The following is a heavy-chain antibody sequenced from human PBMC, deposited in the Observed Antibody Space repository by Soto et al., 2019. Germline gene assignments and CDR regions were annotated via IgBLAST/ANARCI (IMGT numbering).Heavy chain of an antibody. CDR1: GFTFSSYA. D-gene: IGHD3-16*02. CDR3: ARGSTILFWGVVVPWFDY. Sequence: QPAGSLRLSCAVSGFTFSSYATSWVRQAPGRGLEWVSAITGGGRDTYYADSVKGRFTISKDNSKNTLYLELNSLRADDTAVYFCARGSTILFWGVVVPWFDYWGQGTLVTVSS. V-gene: IGHV3-23*01. J-gene: IGHJ4*02. CDR2: ITGGGRDT.